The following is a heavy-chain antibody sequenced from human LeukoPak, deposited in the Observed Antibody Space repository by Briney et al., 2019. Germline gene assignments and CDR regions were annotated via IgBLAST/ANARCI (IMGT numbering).Heavy chain of an antibody. D-gene: IGHD2-2*01. CDR1: GFTFSSSA. CDR2: ISNNGGYT. V-gene: IGHV3-23*01. CDR3: AKIRCSSTSCFNRPLDY. J-gene: IGHJ4*02. Sequence: PGGSLRLSCAASGFTFSSSAMSWVRQAPGKGLEWVSAISNNGGYTYYADSVQGRFTISRDNSKSTLCLQMNSLRAEDTAVYYCAKIRCSSTSCFNRPLDYWGQGTLVTVSS.